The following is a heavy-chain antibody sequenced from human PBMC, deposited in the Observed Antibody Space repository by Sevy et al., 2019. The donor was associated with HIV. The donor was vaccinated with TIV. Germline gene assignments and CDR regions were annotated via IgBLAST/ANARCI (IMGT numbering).Heavy chain of an antibody. D-gene: IGHD3-10*01. CDR1: GFTFSNYS. J-gene: IGHJ6*02. CDR3: ARSDYYGSGKYGMDV. CDR2: ISSSSSTI. V-gene: IGHV3-48*01. Sequence: GGSLRLSCAASGFTFSNYSMNWVRQAPGKGLEWVSYISSSSSTIYYADSVKGRFTISRDNAKNSLYLQMNSLRAEDTAVYYCARSDYYGSGKYGMDVWGQGTTVTVSS.